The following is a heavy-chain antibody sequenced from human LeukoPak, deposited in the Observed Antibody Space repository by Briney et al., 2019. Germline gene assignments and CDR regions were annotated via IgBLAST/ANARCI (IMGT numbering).Heavy chain of an antibody. CDR2: IYYSGST. CDR1: GDSISRYY. Sequence: PSETLSLTCTVSGDSISRYYWGWIRQPPGKGLEWIGSIYYSGSTYYNPSLKSRVTISVDASKNQFSLKLSSVTAADTAVYYCAREYTYYYDSSGYYYVVNDAFDIWGQGTMVTVSS. V-gene: IGHV4-39*07. CDR3: AREYTYYYDSSGYYYVVNDAFDI. D-gene: IGHD3-22*01. J-gene: IGHJ3*02.